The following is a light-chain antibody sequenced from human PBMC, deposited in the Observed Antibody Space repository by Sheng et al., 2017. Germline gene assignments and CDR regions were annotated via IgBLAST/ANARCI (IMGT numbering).Light chain of an antibody. V-gene: IGLV2-23*02. Sequence: QSALTQPASVSGSPGQSITISCTGASSDVQIDNLVSWYQQLPGRAPKYVIYEVSKRPSGVSNRFSGSKSGNTASLTISGLQAEDEAEYYCCSYGSNSLYVFGTGTKVTVL. J-gene: IGLJ1*01. CDR3: CSYGSNSLYV. CDR1: SSDVQIDNL. CDR2: EVS.